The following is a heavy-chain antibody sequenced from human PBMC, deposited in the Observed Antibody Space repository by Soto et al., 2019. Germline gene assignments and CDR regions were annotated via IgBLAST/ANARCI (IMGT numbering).Heavy chain of an antibody. Sequence: SVQVSCKASGFTFTSSAVLRVRQARGQRLEWIGWIVDGSGNTNYEQNYQERVTIPRDMSTSTAYMELSRLRSEVTAVYYCAAYPGPRPAYYGKDVWGQGTTVTVS. V-gene: IGHV1-58*01. CDR2: IVDGSGNT. CDR1: GFTFTSSA. D-gene: IGHD2-2*01. J-gene: IGHJ6*02. CDR3: AAYPGPRPAYYGKDV.